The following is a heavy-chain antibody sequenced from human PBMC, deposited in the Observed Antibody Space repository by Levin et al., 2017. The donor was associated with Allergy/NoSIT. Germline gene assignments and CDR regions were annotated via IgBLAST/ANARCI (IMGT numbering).Heavy chain of an antibody. CDR3: ARSRQDYYDSRKRYYFDY. D-gene: IGHD3-22*01. CDR1: GFTFSDYY. J-gene: IGHJ4*02. CDR2: ISSSGSTI. Sequence: GESLKISCAASGFTFSDYYMSWIRQAPGKGLEWVSYISSSGSTIYYADSVKGRFTISRDNAKNSLYLQMNSLRAEDTAVYYCARSRQDYYDSRKRYYFDYWGQGTLVTVSS. V-gene: IGHV3-11*01.